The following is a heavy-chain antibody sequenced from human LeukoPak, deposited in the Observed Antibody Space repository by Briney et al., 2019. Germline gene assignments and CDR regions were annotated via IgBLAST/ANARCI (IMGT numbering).Heavy chain of an antibody. Sequence: GGSLRLSCAASGFPFKSYAMNWVRQAPGKGLEWISYISSGVTTEYYADSVKGRFTISRDDAKNSLYLQMDSLRAEDTAVYYCARFNLGWLDPWGQGALVTVSS. CDR3: ARFNLGWLDP. CDR2: ISSGVTTE. J-gene: IGHJ5*02. V-gene: IGHV3-48*01. CDR1: GFPFKSYA. D-gene: IGHD1-20*01.